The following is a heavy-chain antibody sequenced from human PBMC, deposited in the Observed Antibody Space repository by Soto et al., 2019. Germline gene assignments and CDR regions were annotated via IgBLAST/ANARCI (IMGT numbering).Heavy chain of an antibody. CDR2: IYWDDDK. V-gene: IGHV2-5*02. Sequence: KESGPTLVKPTQTLTLTCTFSGFSLSTSGVGVGWIRQPPGKALEWLALIYWDDDKRYSPSLKSRLTITKDTSKNQVVLTMTNMDPVDTATYYCAHRHRDWNYVGGYYYYGMDVWGQGTTVTVSS. CDR1: GFSLSTSGVG. J-gene: IGHJ6*02. D-gene: IGHD1-7*01. CDR3: AHRHRDWNYVGGYYYYGMDV.